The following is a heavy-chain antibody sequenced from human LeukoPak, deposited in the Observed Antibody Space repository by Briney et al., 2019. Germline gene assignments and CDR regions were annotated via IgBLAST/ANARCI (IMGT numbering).Heavy chain of an antibody. CDR2: IYSGGDT. V-gene: IGHV3-66*01. CDR1: GFTVNSYY. J-gene: IGHJ6*03. Sequence: GGSLRLSCAASGFTVNSYYMGWVRQAPGKGLEWVSVIYSGGDTYYADSVKGRFTISRDNSKNMIYLEMSSLKAEDTAVYYCAREIAAWTKYYYYYMDVWGKGTTVTVSS. D-gene: IGHD6-6*01. CDR3: AREIAAWTKYYYYYMDV.